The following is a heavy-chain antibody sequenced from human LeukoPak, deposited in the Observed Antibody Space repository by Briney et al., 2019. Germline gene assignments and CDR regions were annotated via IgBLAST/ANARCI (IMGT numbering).Heavy chain of an antibody. Sequence: PSETLSLTCTVPGDPIHNFYWSWIRQPPGKGLGWIGYIYTSWGTNYIPSLKGRVTISIATSKNQFSLKLSSVTAAGSAVYYCSILARLSTSLDRYYLDYWGQGNLVTVSS. D-gene: IGHD6-6*01. CDR1: GDPIHNFY. CDR2: IYTSWGT. J-gene: IGHJ4*02. V-gene: IGHV4-4*09. CDR3: SILARLSTSLDRYYLDY.